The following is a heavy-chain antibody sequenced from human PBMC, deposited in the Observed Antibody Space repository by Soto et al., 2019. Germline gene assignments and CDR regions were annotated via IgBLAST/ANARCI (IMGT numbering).Heavy chain of an antibody. J-gene: IGHJ3*02. Sequence: EVQLVESGGGLVQPGESLRLSCAASGFTVSTNFMGWVRQAPGKGLVWVSVIYSSADTYYADSVKGRFTISRDNSKNTLYLQMNSLRVEDTAVYYCARRDSSTRAFDIWGQGAMVTVSS. CDR2: IYSSADT. D-gene: IGHD2-2*01. V-gene: IGHV3-66*01. CDR1: GFTVSTNF. CDR3: ARRDSSTRAFDI.